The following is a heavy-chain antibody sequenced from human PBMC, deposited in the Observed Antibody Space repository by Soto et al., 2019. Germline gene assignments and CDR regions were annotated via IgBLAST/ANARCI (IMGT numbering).Heavy chain of an antibody. Sequence: QVQLVQSGAEVKKPGASVKVSCKASGITSTTYAIHWVRQAPGQGLEWMGWINTGNGNTRYSQRFLGRVSLTTDTSASTAYMALSSLTSEDTAVYYGARAISGCVTWCQGTLITVCS. J-gene: IGHJ4*02. CDR3: ARAISGCVT. CDR2: INTGNGNT. D-gene: IGHD5-12*01. V-gene: IGHV1-3*04. CDR1: GITSTTYA.